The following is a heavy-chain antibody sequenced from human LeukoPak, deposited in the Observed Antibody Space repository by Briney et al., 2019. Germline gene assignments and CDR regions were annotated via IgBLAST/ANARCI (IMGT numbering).Heavy chain of an antibody. CDR3: TTSNMVRDSWVY. CDR2: ISSSSSYI. V-gene: IGHV3-21*03. J-gene: IGHJ4*02. Sequence: PGGSLRLSCAASGFTFSSYAMSWVRQAPGKGLEWVSSISSSSSYIYYADSVKGRFTISRDNAKNSLYLQMNSLKTEDTAVYYCTTSNMVRDSWVYWGQGTLVTVSS. D-gene: IGHD3-10*01. CDR1: GFTFSSYA.